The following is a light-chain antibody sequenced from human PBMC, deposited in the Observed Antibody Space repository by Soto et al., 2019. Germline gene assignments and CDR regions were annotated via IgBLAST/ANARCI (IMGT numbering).Light chain of an antibody. CDR2: DSD. J-gene: IGLJ1*01. V-gene: IGLV1-40*01. CDR3: QSYDSSLSAYV. Sequence: QSVLTQPPSVSGAPGQRVTIPCTGSTSNIGAGYDVHWYQQLPGTAPKLLIYDSDNRPSGVPDRFSGSKSGTSASLAITGLHGEDEADYYCQSYDSSLSAYVFGTGTKVTVL. CDR1: TSNIGAGYD.